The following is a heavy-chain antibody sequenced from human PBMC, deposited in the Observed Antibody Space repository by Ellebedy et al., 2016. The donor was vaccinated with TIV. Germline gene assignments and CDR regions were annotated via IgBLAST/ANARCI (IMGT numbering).Heavy chain of an antibody. D-gene: IGHD4-17*01. CDR2: IFSSGST. J-gene: IGHJ3*02. Sequence: MPGGSLRLSCTVSGASIRGYYWSWFRQSPGRELEWIGYIFSSGSTNYNPSLKSRVTISVDTSKNQFSLKLASVTAADTSVYYCARDFGDDAFESGAKGYWSPSL. V-gene: IGHV4-59*01. CDR1: GASIRGYY. CDR3: ARDFGDDAFES.